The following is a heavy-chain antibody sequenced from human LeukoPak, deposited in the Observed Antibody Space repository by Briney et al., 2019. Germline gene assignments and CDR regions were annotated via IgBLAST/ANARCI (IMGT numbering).Heavy chain of an antibody. CDR2: ISYDGSNK. D-gene: IGHD6-13*01. CDR1: GFTFSSYG. Sequence: WGFLRLSCAASGFTFSSYGMHWVRQAPGKGLEWVAVISYDGSNKYYADSVKGRFSISRDNSKNTLYLQMNSLRAEDTAVYHCAKRMGPSIAAADLDYWGQGTLVTVSS. CDR3: AKRMGPSIAAADLDY. J-gene: IGHJ4*02. V-gene: IGHV3-30*18.